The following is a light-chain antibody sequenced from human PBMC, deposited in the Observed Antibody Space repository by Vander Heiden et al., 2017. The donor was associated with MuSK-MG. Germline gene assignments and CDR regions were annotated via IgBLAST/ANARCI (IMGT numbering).Light chain of an antibody. CDR3: QPYNS. Sequence: GDRVTITCRASQSISSWLAWYQQKPGKAPKLLIYDASSLESGVPSRLSGSGSGTEFTRTSSSMKPDDCETYDCQPYNSFGQGTKLDIK. V-gene: IGKV1-5*01. J-gene: IGKJ2*01. CDR2: DAS. CDR1: QSISSW.